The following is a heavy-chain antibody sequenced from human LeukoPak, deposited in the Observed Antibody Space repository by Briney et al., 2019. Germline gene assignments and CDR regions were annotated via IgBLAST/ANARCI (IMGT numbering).Heavy chain of an antibody. Sequence: GESLKISCKSSGYSFTRHWIAWVRQMPGKGLEWMGIINPGDSDTRYGPSFQGQVTISADKSINTAYLQWSSLKASDTAIHFCARTTSFWTSYFDYWGQGTLVTVSS. CDR2: INPGDSDT. V-gene: IGHV5-51*01. CDR1: GYSFTRHW. J-gene: IGHJ4*02. CDR3: ARTTSFWTSYFDY. D-gene: IGHD3/OR15-3a*01.